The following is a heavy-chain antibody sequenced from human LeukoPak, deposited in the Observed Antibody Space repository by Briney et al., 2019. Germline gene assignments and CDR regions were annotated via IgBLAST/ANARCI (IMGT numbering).Heavy chain of an antibody. Sequence: KPSQTLSLTCTVSGGSISSGGYYWSWIRQHPGKGLEWIGYIYYSGSTYYNPSLKSRVTISVDTSKNQFSLKLSSVTAADTAVYYCARGPSLSGYYFDYWGQGTLVTVSS. CDR3: ARGPSLSGYYFDY. D-gene: IGHD3-22*01. CDR2: IYYSGST. V-gene: IGHV4-31*03. J-gene: IGHJ4*02. CDR1: GGSISSGGYY.